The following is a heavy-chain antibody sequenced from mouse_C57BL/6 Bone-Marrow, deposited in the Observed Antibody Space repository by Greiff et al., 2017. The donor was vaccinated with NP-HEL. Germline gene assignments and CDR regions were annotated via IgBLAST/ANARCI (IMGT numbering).Heavy chain of an antibody. Sequence: DVQLVESGGGLVKPGGSLKLSCAASGFTFSSYAMSWVRQTPEKRLEWVATISDGGSYTYYPDNVKGRFTISRDNAKNNLYLQMSHLKSEDTAMYYCAREELGYWYFDVWGTGTTVTVSS. CDR2: ISDGGSYT. CDR3: AREELGYWYFDV. CDR1: GFTFSSYA. J-gene: IGHJ1*03. D-gene: IGHD4-1*01. V-gene: IGHV5-4*01.